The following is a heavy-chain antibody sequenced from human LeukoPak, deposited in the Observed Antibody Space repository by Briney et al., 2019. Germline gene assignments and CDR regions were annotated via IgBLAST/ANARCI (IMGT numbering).Heavy chain of an antibody. CDR2: IWYDGSNK. Sequence: GGSLRLSCAASGFTFSSYGMHWVRQAPGKGLEWVAVIWYDGSNKYYADSVKGRFTISRDNSKNTLYLQMNSLRAEDTAVYYCANEKRGYSYGNYYYYMDVWGKGTTVTVSS. CDR3: ANEKRGYSYGNYYYYMDV. CDR1: GFTFSSYG. D-gene: IGHD5-18*01. V-gene: IGHV3-33*06. J-gene: IGHJ6*03.